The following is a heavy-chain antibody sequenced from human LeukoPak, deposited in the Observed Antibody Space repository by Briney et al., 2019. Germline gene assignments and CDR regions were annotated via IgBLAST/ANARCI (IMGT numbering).Heavy chain of an antibody. CDR1: EYTFTSYD. Sequence: GPVKVSCKASEYTFTSYDINWVRQATGQGLEWMGWMNPNSGNTGYAQKFQGRVTMTRNTSISTAYMELSSLRSEDTAVYYCARGAGGGDYYYYYMDVWGKGTTVTVSS. J-gene: IGHJ6*03. D-gene: IGHD1-26*01. V-gene: IGHV1-8*01. CDR2: MNPNSGNT. CDR3: ARGAGGGDYYYYYMDV.